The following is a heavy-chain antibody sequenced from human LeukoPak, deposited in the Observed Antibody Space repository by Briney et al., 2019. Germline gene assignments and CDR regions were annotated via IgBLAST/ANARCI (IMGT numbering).Heavy chain of an antibody. CDR3: ATPASGSSYDAPDY. Sequence: GRSLRLSCAASGFTFTSYGMNWFRQAPGKGLEWVSSISSGSSYIYYADSVKGRFTISRDNAKNSLYPQMNSLRAGDTAVYYCATPASGSSYDAPDYWGQGTLVTVSS. V-gene: IGHV3-21*01. J-gene: IGHJ4*02. CDR2: ISSGSSYI. D-gene: IGHD3-10*01. CDR1: GFTFTSYG.